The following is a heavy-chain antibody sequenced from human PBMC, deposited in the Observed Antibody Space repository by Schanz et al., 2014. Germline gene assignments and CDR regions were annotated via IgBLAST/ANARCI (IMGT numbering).Heavy chain of an antibody. CDR1: GGSMDTHY. CDR2: IYSSGIA. D-gene: IGHD2-21*01. V-gene: IGHV4-59*08. J-gene: IGHJ4*02. Sequence: QVQLQESGPGLVKPSETLSLMCTVSGGSMDTHYWGWIRQPPGKGLEWIAFIYSSGIANYNPSLESGSTISGDPSKPPSPLRRTSVTAADTATYYCARRVVPATMGLYFDLWGQGTLVTVSS. CDR3: ARRVVPATMGLYFDL.